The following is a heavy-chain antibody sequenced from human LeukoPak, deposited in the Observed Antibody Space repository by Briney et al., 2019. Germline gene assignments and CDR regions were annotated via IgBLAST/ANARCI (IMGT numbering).Heavy chain of an antibody. D-gene: IGHD3-22*01. CDR3: AKDALPYYYDSRIAGYFDL. CDR1: GFTFSSSA. V-gene: IGHV3-23*01. Sequence: PGGSLRLSCAASGFTFSSSAMTWVRQAPGKGLEWLSLISGSGGSTYYADSVKGRFTISRDNSKNTLYLQMNSLRAEDTAVYYCAKDALPYYYDSRIAGYFDLWGRGTLVTVSS. CDR2: ISGSGGST. J-gene: IGHJ2*01.